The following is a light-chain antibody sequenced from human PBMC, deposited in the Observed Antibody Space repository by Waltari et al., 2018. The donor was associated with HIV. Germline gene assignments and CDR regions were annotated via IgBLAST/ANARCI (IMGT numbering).Light chain of an antibody. J-gene: IGKJ2*01. CDR2: GAS. CDR1: EDIVTF. V-gene: IGKV1-33*01. CDR3: QQFRSLPLT. Sequence: IQMSQSPSSLSASMSDKITITCQANEDIVTFLNWYQQKPGKAPKLLIYGASNLQSGVPSRVSGSGSGTFFSLTITSPRPEDAAIYYCQQFRSLPLTFGQGTKLDIK.